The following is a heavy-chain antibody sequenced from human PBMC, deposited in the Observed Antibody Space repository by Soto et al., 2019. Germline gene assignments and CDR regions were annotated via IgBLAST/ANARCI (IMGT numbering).Heavy chain of an antibody. J-gene: IGHJ5*02. CDR2: IYYSGST. V-gene: IGHV4-59*06. Sequence: SETLSLTCTVSGDSISSYYWSWIRQPPGKGLEWIGYIYYSGSTYYNPSLKSRVTISVDTSKNQFSLKLSSVTAADTAVYYCAAWTTRFDPWGQGTLVTVS. CDR1: GDSISSYY. D-gene: IGHD4-17*01. CDR3: AAWTTRFDP.